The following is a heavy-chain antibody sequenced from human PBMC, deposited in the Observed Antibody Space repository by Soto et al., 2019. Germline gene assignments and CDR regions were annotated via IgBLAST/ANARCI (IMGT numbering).Heavy chain of an antibody. CDR2: ISGSGGST. V-gene: IGHV3-23*01. J-gene: IGHJ6*02. CDR3: AKAVYDFWSGYYSYYGMDV. Sequence: GGSLRLSCAASGFTFSSYAMSWVRQAPGKGLEWVSAISGSGGSTYYAGSVKGRFTISRDNSKNTLYLQMNSLRAEDTAVYYCAKAVYDFWSGYYSYYGMDVWGQGTTVTVSS. CDR1: GFTFSSYA. D-gene: IGHD3-3*01.